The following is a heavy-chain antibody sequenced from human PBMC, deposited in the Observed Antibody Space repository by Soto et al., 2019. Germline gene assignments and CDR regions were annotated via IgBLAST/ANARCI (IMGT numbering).Heavy chain of an antibody. CDR2: IYYSGST. J-gene: IGHJ5*02. D-gene: IGHD6-19*01. CDR3: ARGRGRYSSGWSWFDP. V-gene: IGHV4-39*07. CDR1: GGSISSSSYY. Sequence: SETLSLTCTVSGGSISSSSYYWGWIRQPPGKGLEWIGSIYYSGSTYYNPSLKSRVTISVDTSKNQFSLTLTSVTAADTAVYFCARGRGRYSSGWSWFDPWGQGSLVTVSS.